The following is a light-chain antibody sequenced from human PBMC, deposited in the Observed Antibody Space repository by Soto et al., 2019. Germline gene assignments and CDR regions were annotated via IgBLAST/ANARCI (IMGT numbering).Light chain of an antibody. CDR2: DAS. V-gene: IGKV1-33*01. CDR3: QQYDNLPYS. J-gene: IGKJ2*01. Sequence: DIQMTQSPSSLSASVGDRVTFTCQASHDIGTYLNWYQQKPGKAPKLLIYDASNLEIGVPSRFSGSGAGADFTFTISSLQPEDIATYYSQQYDNLPYSFGQGTKLEI. CDR1: HDIGTY.